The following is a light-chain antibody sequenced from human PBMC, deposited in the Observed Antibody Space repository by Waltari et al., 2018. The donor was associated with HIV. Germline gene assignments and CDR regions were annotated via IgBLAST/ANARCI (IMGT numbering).Light chain of an antibody. V-gene: IGKV4-1*01. CDR3: QQYYGTPPT. Sequence: DIVMTQSPDSLAVSLGERAPVNCKPSQSVLYSSKNKNYLAWYQQKPGQPPKLLIYWASTRESGVPDRFSGSGSGTDFTLTISSLQAEDVAVYYCQQYYGTPPTFGQGTKVEIK. J-gene: IGKJ1*01. CDR1: QSVLYSSKNKNY. CDR2: WAS.